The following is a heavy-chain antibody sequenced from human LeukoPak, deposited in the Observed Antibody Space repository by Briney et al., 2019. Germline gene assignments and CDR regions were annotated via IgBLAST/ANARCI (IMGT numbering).Heavy chain of an antibody. Sequence: KPSETLSLTCAVYGGSFSGYYWSWIRQPPGKGLEWIGEINHSGSTNYNPSLKSRVTISVDTSKNQFSLKLSSVTAADTAVYYCASDWSGYYRIPSYGMDVWGQGTTVTVSS. CDR1: GGSFSGYY. D-gene: IGHD3-3*01. CDR3: ASDWSGYYRIPSYGMDV. J-gene: IGHJ6*02. V-gene: IGHV4-34*01. CDR2: INHSGST.